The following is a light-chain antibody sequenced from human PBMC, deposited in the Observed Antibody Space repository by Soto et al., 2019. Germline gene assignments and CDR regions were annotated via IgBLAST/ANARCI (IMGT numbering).Light chain of an antibody. J-gene: IGKJ2*01. V-gene: IGKV3-20*01. Sequence: EIVLTQSPGTLSLSPGERATLSCRASQNVDSNYLAWYHQKPGQPPRLLIYATSSRATGIPDRFSGTGAGTDFTLSISLLEPGDFAVDYCQHYDTSSYTFGQGTKLEI. CDR1: QNVDSNY. CDR2: ATS. CDR3: QHYDTSSYT.